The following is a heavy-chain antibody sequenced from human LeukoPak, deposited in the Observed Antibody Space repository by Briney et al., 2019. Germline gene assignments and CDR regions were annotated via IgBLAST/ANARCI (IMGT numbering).Heavy chain of an antibody. D-gene: IGHD3-22*01. CDR3: VRDDDRPDNGLDY. J-gene: IGHJ4*02. V-gene: IGHV3-7*01. CDR2: IKQDGTEK. CDR1: GFTFSSYW. Sequence: GGSLRLSCAASGFTFSSYWMNWVRQAPGKGLEWVANIKQDGTEKLYVDSVKGRFAISRDNAKNSLYLQMNSLRAEDAAVYYCVRDDDRPDNGLDYWGQGTLVTVSS.